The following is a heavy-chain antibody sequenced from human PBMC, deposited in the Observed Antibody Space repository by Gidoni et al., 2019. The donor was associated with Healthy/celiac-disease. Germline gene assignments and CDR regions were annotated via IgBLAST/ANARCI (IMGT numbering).Heavy chain of an antibody. D-gene: IGHD3-22*01. V-gene: IGHV4-31*03. Sequence: QVQLQESGPGLVKPSQTLSLTCTVSGGSISSGGYSWSWIRQHPGKGLEWIGYIYYSGSTYYNPSLKSRVTISVDTSKNQFSLKLSSVTAADTAVYYCAREPDYYDSSGYLSGQAGPLFDYWGQGTLVTVSS. J-gene: IGHJ4*02. CDR3: AREPDYYDSSGYLSGQAGPLFDY. CDR2: IYYSGST. CDR1: GGSISSGGYS.